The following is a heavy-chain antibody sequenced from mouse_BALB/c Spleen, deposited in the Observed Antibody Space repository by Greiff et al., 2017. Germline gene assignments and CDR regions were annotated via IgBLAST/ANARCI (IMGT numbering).Heavy chain of an antibody. Sequence: EVQLVESGGGLVQPGGSRKLSCAASGFTFSSFGMHWVRQAPEKGLEWVAYISSGSSTIYYADTVKGRFTISRDNPKNTLFLQMTSLRSEDTAMYYCARSMITPLYAMDYWGQGTSVTVSS. J-gene: IGHJ4*01. CDR1: GFTFSSFG. V-gene: IGHV5-17*02. CDR2: ISSGSSTI. D-gene: IGHD2-4*01. CDR3: ARSMITPLYAMDY.